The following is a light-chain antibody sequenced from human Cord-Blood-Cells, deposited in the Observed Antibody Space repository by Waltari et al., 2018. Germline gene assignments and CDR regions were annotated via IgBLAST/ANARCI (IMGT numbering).Light chain of an antibody. Sequence: DIQMTQPPSSLSASVGDRVTITCRASQSISSYLNWYQQRPGKAPQLLISAASSLQRGVPSRFSGSGSRTDFTLTISSLQPEDVATYYCQQSYSTPWTFGQGTKVEIK. CDR3: QQSYSTPWT. V-gene: IGKV1-39*01. CDR1: QSISSY. CDR2: AAS. J-gene: IGKJ1*01.